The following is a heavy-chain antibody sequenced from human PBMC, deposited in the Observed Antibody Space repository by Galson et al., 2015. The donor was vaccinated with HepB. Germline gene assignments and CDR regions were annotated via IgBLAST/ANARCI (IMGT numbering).Heavy chain of an antibody. V-gene: IGHV7-4-1*01. Sequence: SVKVSCKASGYTFTSYAMNWVRQAPGQGLEWMGWINTNTGNPTYAQGFTGRFVFSLDTSVSTAYLQICSLKAEDTAVYYCAREVSKSITIFGVVIPPNYYYYGMDVWGQGTTVTVSS. CDR1: GYTFTSYA. CDR3: AREVSKSITIFGVVIPPNYYYYGMDV. J-gene: IGHJ6*02. D-gene: IGHD3-3*01. CDR2: INTNTGNP.